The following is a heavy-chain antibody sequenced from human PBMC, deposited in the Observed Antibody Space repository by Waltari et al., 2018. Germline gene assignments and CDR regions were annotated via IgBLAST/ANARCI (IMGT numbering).Heavy chain of an antibody. V-gene: IGHV1-69*05. Sequence: QVQLVQSGAEVKKPGSSVKVSCKASGGTFSSYAISWVRQAPGQGLEWMGGIIPILGTANYAQKFQGRVTITTDESTSTAYMELSSLRSEDTAVYYCAKVGYYPYYYYYGMDVWGQGTTVTVSS. J-gene: IGHJ6*02. CDR3: AKVGYYPYYYYYGMDV. CDR2: IIPILGTA. D-gene: IGHD3-22*01. CDR1: GGTFSSYA.